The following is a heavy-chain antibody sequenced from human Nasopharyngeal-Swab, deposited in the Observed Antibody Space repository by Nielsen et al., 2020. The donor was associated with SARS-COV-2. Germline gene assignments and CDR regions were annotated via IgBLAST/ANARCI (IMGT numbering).Heavy chain of an antibody. CDR2: IYHSGST. V-gene: IGHV4-38-2*01. D-gene: IGHD3-10*01. Sequence: SETLSLTYAVSGYSISSGYYWGWIRQPPGKGLEWIGSIYHSGSTYYNPSLKSRVTISVDTSKNQFSLKLSSVTAADTAVYYCARLRSGYYYYYMDVWGKGTTVTVSS. CDR3: ARLRSGYYYYYMDV. J-gene: IGHJ6*03. CDR1: GYSISSGYY.